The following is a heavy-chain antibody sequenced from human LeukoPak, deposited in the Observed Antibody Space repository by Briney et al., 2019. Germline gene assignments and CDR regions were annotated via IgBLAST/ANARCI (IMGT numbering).Heavy chain of an antibody. CDR2: IRYDGSNK. CDR3: ARDPGYGPGGY. Sequence: GGSPRLSCAASGFTFSSHAMHWVRQAPGKGLEWVAFIRYDGSNKYFADSVKGRFTISRDSSKNTLYLQMNSLRVDDTAVYYCARDPGYGPGGYWGQGTLVTVSS. D-gene: IGHD5-18*01. J-gene: IGHJ4*02. CDR1: GFTFSSHA. V-gene: IGHV3-30*02.